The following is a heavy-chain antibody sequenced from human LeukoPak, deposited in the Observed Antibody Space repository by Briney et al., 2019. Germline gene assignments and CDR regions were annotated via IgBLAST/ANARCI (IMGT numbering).Heavy chain of an antibody. CDR2: IYNSGST. CDR3: AREGGYSYGDAPLHFDY. D-gene: IGHD5-18*01. J-gene: IGHJ4*02. Sequence: SETLSLTCTVSGGSVSRYYWSWIRQSAGKGLEWIGRIYNSGSTTYNPSLKSRVTISVDSSKNQFSLNLRSVTAADTAVYYCAREGGYSYGDAPLHFDYWGQGTLVTVSS. CDR1: GGSVSRYY. V-gene: IGHV4-4*07.